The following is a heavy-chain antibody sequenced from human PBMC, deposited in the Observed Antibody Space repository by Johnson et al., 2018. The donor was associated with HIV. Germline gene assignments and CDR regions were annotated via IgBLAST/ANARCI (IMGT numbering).Heavy chain of an antibody. D-gene: IGHD5-12*01. Sequence: QLVESGGGLVQPGGSLRLSCAASGFTVSSNYMSWVRQAPGKGLEWVSVIYSGGSTYYADSVKGRFTISRDNSKNTLYLQMNSRRAEDTAVYYTRATIPRDAFDIWGQGTMVTVSS. CDR1: GFTVSSNY. CDR2: IYSGGST. CDR3: RATIPRDAFDI. J-gene: IGHJ3*02. V-gene: IGHV3-66*02.